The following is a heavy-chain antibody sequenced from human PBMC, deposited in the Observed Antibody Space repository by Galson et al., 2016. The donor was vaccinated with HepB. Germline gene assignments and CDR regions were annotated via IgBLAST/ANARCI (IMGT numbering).Heavy chain of an antibody. Sequence: SLRLSCAASGFTFSSYAMHWVRQAPGKGLEWVAVISYDGSNKYYADSVKGRFTISRDNSKNTLYLQMNSLRAEDTAVYYCARDPGGCCSSTSCYGKDAFDIWGQGTMVTVSS. CDR2: ISYDGSNK. CDR1: GFTFSSYA. J-gene: IGHJ3*02. CDR3: ARDPGGCCSSTSCYGKDAFDI. D-gene: IGHD2-2*01. V-gene: IGHV3-30-3*01.